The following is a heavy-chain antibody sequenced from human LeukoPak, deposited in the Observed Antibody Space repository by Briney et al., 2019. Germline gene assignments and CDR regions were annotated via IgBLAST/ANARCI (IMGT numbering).Heavy chain of an antibody. CDR2: IHYSGST. CDR1: GGSISSSSYY. Sequence: PSETLSLTCTVSGGSISSSSYYWAWIRQPPGKGLEWIGSIHYSGSTYYNPSLQSRVTISIDTSKNQFSLKLSSVTAADTAVYYCARGDSGYDRGNFDYWGQGTLVTVSS. J-gene: IGHJ4*02. CDR3: ARGDSGYDRGNFDY. V-gene: IGHV4-39*07. D-gene: IGHD5-12*01.